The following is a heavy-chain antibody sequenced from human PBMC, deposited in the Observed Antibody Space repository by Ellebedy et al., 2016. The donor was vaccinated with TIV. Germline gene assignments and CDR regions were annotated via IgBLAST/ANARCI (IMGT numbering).Heavy chain of an antibody. V-gene: IGHV5-51*01. CDR3: ARDVSFDY. CDR1: GYSFTSYW. CDR2: IYPGDSDT. Sequence: GASLKISXKGSGYSFTSYWIGWVRQVPGKGLEWLGIIYPGDSDTRYSPSFQGQVTISADRSISTAYLQWNSLKASDTAMYYCARDVSFDYWGQGTLVSVSS. J-gene: IGHJ4*02.